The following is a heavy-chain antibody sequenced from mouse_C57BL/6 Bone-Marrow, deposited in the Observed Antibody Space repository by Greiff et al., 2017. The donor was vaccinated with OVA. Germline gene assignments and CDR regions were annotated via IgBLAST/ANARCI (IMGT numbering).Heavy chain of an antibody. D-gene: IGHD5-5*01. CDR1: GYTFTSYG. J-gene: IGHJ3*01. V-gene: IGHV1-81*01. CDR2: IYPRSGNT. CDR3: ALSTSVGAY. Sequence: VKLLESGAELARPGASVKLSCKASGYTFTSYGISWVKQRTGQGLEWIGEIYPRSGNTYYNEKFKGKATLTADKSSSTAYMELRSLTSEDSAVYFCALSTSVGAYWGQGTLVTVSA.